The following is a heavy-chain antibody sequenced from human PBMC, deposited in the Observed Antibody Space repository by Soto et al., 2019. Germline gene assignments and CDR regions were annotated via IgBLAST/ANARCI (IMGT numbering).Heavy chain of an antibody. CDR2: FYYSGST. V-gene: IGHV4-39*01. D-gene: IGHD5-12*01. CDR3: ARISVAPRYMDF. CDR1: GGSISSSSYY. J-gene: IGHJ6*03. Sequence: PSETLSLTCTVSGGSISSSSYYWGWIRQSPGKGLEWIGSFYYSGSTYYSPSLKSRVTVSGDTSKKQISLRLSSVTAVDTAVYYCARISVAPRYMDFCAQGSTDTVSS.